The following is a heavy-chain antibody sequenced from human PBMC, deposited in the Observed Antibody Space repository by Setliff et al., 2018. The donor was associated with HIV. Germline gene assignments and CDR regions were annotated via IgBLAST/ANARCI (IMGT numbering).Heavy chain of an antibody. D-gene: IGHD3-9*01. CDR1: GFTFSDYY. Sequence: PGGSLRLSCAASGFTFSDYYMSWVRQAPGKGLEWVSLISWDSGRTDYAVSVRGRFTISRDNSKNSLYLQMQSLRPEDTALYYCAKGTMNHDFLTGYSPFDSWGQGTQVTVSS. CDR2: ISWDSGRT. V-gene: IGHV3-43D*03. CDR3: AKGTMNHDFLTGYSPFDS. J-gene: IGHJ4*02.